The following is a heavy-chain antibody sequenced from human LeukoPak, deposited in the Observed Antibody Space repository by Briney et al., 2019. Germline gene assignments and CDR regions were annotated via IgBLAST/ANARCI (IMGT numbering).Heavy chain of an antibody. CDR1: GDSVSSGDYY. V-gene: IGHV4-30-4*01. J-gene: IGHJ5*02. CDR3: ARGKYNWFGP. CDR2: IYYSGST. Sequence: SETLSLTCTVSGDSVSSGDYYWSWIRQPPGEGLECIGYIYYSGSTYYNPSLKSRVTISLDTSKNQVSLKVYSVTAADTAVYFCARGKYNWFGPWGQGSLVTVSS.